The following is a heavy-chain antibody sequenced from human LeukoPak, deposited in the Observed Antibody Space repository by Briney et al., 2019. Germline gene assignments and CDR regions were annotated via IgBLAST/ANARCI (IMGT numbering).Heavy chain of an antibody. J-gene: IGHJ4*02. Sequence: RGSLRLSCAASGFTVSSNYMSWVRQAPGKGLEWVSVIYSGGSTYYADSVKGRFTISRDNSKNTLYLQMNSLRAEDTAVYYCARDVGWDSSLVTTTRSDYWGQGTLVTVSS. CDR2: IYSGGST. V-gene: IGHV3-53*05. CDR1: GFTVSSNY. D-gene: IGHD2-21*02. CDR3: ARDVGWDSSLVTTTRSDY.